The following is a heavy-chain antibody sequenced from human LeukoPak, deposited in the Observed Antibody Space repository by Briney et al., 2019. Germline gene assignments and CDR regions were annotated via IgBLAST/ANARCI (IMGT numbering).Heavy chain of an antibody. CDR1: GFTVSSKY. CDR3: AKDSYTVTPHRVVFDY. CDR2: IYSGGST. Sequence: GGSLRLSCAASGFTVSSKYMGWVRQAPGKGLEWVSVIYSGGSTLYADSVKGRFTISRDNSKNTLYLQMNSLRAEDTAVYYCAKDSYTVTPHRVVFDYWGQGTLVTVSS. J-gene: IGHJ4*02. V-gene: IGHV3-53*01. D-gene: IGHD4-17*01.